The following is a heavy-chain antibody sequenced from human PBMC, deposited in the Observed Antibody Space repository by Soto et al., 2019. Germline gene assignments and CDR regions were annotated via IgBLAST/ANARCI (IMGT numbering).Heavy chain of an antibody. V-gene: IGHV4-31*03. CDR1: GGSISRGGYY. D-gene: IGHD4-17*01. J-gene: IGHJ4*02. Sequence: QVQLQESGPGLVKPSQTLSLTCTVSGGSISRGGYYWSWIRQHPGKGLEWIGYIYYSGSTYYNPSLNSRVTISVDTSKHQFSLKLSSVTAADTAVYYCARADVRSPYYFDYWGQGTLVTVSS. CDR3: ARADVRSPYYFDY. CDR2: IYYSGST.